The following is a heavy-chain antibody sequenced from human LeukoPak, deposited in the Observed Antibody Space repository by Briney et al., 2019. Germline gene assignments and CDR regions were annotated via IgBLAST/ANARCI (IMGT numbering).Heavy chain of an antibody. J-gene: IGHJ4*02. CDR2: ISSSSSYI. CDR3: ARVLYGALLHDY. D-gene: IGHD4-17*01. Sequence: PGRSLRLSCAASGFTFSSYSMNWVRQAPGKGLEWVSSISSSSSYIYYADSVKGRFTISRDNAKNSLYLQMNSLRAEDTALYHCARVLYGALLHDYWGQGTLVTVSS. V-gene: IGHV3-21*04. CDR1: GFTFSSYS.